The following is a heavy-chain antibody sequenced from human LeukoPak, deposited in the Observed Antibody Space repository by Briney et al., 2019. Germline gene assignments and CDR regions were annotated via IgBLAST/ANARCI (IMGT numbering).Heavy chain of an antibody. V-gene: IGHV3-7*01. D-gene: IGHD2-15*01. CDR3: ARLGYPWYYDY. J-gene: IGHJ4*02. Sequence: GGALRLSCAASGFTLSRHWMGWVRQAPGKGQEWVANIKQDGSETYYVDAVKGRFTISRDNAKNSLYLQMNSLRVEDTAVYYCARLGYPWYYDYWGQGTLVTVST. CDR2: IKQDGSET. CDR1: GFTLSRHW.